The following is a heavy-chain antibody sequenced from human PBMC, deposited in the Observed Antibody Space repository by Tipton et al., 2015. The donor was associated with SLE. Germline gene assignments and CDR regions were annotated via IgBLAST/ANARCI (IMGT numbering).Heavy chain of an antibody. Sequence: TLSLTCTVSGGSISSDYWSWIRQPPGKELEWIGYIYYSGNTYYNPSLKSRVTISMDTSTNQFSLNLRSLTAADTAVYYCARVHAAGDYDSSGFSNWGQGTLVTVSS. CDR1: GGSISSDY. CDR2: IYYSGNT. CDR3: ARVHAAGDYDSSGFSN. D-gene: IGHD3-22*01. V-gene: IGHV4-59*08. J-gene: IGHJ4*02.